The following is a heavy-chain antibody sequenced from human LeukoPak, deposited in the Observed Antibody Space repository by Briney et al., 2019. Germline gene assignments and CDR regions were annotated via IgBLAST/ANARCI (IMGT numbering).Heavy chain of an antibody. CDR1: GFTFSSYA. V-gene: IGHV3-23*01. Sequence: GGSLRLSCAASGFTFSSYAMSWVRQAPGKGLEWVSAISGSGGSTYYADSVKGRFTISRDNSKNTLYLQMNSLRAEGTAVYYCAKGGVVTGHFDYWGQGTLVTVSS. CDR3: AKGGVVTGHFDY. D-gene: IGHD3-3*01. CDR2: ISGSGGST. J-gene: IGHJ4*02.